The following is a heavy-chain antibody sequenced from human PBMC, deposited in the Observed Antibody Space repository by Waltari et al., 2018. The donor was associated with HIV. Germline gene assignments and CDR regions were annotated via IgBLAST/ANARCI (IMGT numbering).Heavy chain of an antibody. CDR3: ARGFDSHP. CDR1: GGSISSYY. CDR2: IYYSGST. V-gene: IGHV4-59*01. Sequence: QVQLQESGPGLVKPSETLSLTCTVSGGSISSYYWSWIRQPPGKGLEWIGYIYYSGSTNYNPSLKSRVTISVDTSKNQFSLKLSSVTAADTAVYYCARGFDSHPWGQGTLVTVSS. J-gene: IGHJ5*02.